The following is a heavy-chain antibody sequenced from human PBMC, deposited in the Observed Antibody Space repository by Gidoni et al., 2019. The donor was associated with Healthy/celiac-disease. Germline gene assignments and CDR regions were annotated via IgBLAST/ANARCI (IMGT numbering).Heavy chain of an antibody. Sequence: QVQLQQWGAGLLKPSETLSLTCAVYGGSFSGYYWSWIRQPPGKGLEWIGEINHSGSTNYNPSIKSRVTISVDTSKNQFSLKLSSVTAADTAVYYCASPQPVDTAMDLGYWGQGNLVTVSS. V-gene: IGHV4-34*01. CDR3: ASPQPVDTAMDLGY. CDR1: GGSFSGYY. D-gene: IGHD5-18*01. CDR2: INHSGST. J-gene: IGHJ4*02.